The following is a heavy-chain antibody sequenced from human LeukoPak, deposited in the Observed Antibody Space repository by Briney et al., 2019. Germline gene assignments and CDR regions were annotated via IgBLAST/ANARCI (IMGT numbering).Heavy chain of an antibody. D-gene: IGHD3-16*01. J-gene: IGHJ4*02. CDR2: VYSGGST. V-gene: IGHV3-66*01. Sequence: GGSLRLSCAASGFTVGSNYMNWVRQAPGKGLEWVSVVYSGGSTYYADSAKGRFTISRDYSKNTLYLQMNNLRAEDTAVYYCAREVGGGASGQWGQGTLVTVSS. CDR3: AREVGGGASGQ. CDR1: GFTVGSNY.